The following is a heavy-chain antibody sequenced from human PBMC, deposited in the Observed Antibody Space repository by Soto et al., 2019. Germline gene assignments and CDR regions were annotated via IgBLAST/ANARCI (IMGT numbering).Heavy chain of an antibody. CDR1: GGSISTYY. V-gene: IGHV4-59*01. J-gene: IGHJ6*02. Sequence: QVQLRESGPGLVKSSETLSLTCTVSGGSISTYYWSWVRQPPGKGLEWIGYIYYSGTATYNPSLRSRVTITVDTSKNQFSLRLSSVTAADTAVYYCARGDGIQLGSLAGRYYYHKMDVWXQG. D-gene: IGHD1-1*01. CDR3: ARGDGIQLGSLAGRYYYHKMDV. CDR2: IYYSGTA.